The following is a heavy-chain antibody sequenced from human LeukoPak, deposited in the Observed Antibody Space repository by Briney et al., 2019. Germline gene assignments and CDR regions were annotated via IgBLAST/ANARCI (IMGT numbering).Heavy chain of an antibody. V-gene: IGHV4-59*08. CDR2: VYYSGTA. D-gene: IGHD6-19*01. J-gene: IGHJ4*02. CDR1: GGSMRSYY. CDR3: AKTNSGWYNSDY. Sequence: SETLSLTCTVSGGSMRSYYWSWIRQPPGKGLELIGYVYYSGTANYNPSLESRVTILVDTSKNQFSLNLSSVTAADRAVYYCAKTNSGWYNSDYWGQGTLVSVSS.